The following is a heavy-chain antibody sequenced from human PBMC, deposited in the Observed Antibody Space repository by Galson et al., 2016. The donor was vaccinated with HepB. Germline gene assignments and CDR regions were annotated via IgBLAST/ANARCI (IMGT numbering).Heavy chain of an antibody. D-gene: IGHD6-19*01. Sequence: SLRLSCAASGFTFRRYSMNWVRQAPGKGLEWVSYISSSSTIYYADSVTGRFTISRDNAKNSLYLQMNSLRDEDTAVYYCARAGHSSGWYPFNFWWFDPWGQGTLVTVSS. J-gene: IGHJ5*02. V-gene: IGHV3-48*02. CDR2: ISSSSTI. CDR1: GFTFRRYS. CDR3: ARAGHSSGWYPFNFWWFDP.